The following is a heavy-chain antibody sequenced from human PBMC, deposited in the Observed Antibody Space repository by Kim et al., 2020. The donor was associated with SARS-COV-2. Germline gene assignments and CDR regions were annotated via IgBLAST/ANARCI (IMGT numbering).Heavy chain of an antibody. D-gene: IGHD3-3*01. CDR2: ISYDGSNK. CDR3: ARDRDYWSGYDY. J-gene: IGHJ4*02. Sequence: GGSLRLSCAASGFTFSSYAMHWVRQAPGKGLEWVAAISYDGSNKYYADSVKGRFTISRDNSKNTLYLQMNSLRAEDTAVYYCARDRDYWSGYDYWGQGTLVTVSS. V-gene: IGHV3-30-3*01. CDR1: GFTFSSYA.